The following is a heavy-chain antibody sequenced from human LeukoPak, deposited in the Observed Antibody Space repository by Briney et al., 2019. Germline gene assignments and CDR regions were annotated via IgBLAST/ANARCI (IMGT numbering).Heavy chain of an antibody. CDR2: IYHSGST. D-gene: IGHD6-6*01. CDR3: ARVSIAAHMADY. CDR1: GGSISSYY. V-gene: IGHV4-59*12. J-gene: IGHJ4*02. Sequence: PSQTLSLTCTVSGGSISSYYWSWIRQPPGKGLEWIGYIYHSGSTYYNPSLKSRVTISVDRSKNQFSLKLSSVTAADTAVYYCARVSIAAHMADYWGQGTLVTVSS.